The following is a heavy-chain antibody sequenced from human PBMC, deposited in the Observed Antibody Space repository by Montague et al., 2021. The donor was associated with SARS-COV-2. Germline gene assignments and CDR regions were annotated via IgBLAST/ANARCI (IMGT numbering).Heavy chain of an antibody. CDR3: AREPWFGEKTSASEYYGMDV. CDR2: IYTSGST. CDR1: GGSISSYY. D-gene: IGHD3-10*01. V-gene: IGHV4-4*07. Sequence: SETRSLTCTVSGGSISSYYYGWIRQPAGKGLEWIGRIYTSGSTNXNPSRRSRVTMSVDTSKNQFSLKLSSVTAADTAVYYCAREPWFGEKTSASEYYGMDVWGQGTTVTSSS. J-gene: IGHJ6*02.